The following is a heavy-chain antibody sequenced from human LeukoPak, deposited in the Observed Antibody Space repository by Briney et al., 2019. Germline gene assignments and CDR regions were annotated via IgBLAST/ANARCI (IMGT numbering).Heavy chain of an antibody. D-gene: IGHD3-10*01. J-gene: IGHJ4*02. CDR3: AKELLWFGEYPNGFDY. CDR2: ISYDGSNK. CDR1: GFTFSSYG. V-gene: IGHV3-30*18. Sequence: PGGSLRLSCAASGFTFSSYGMHWVRQAPGKGLEWVAVISYDGSNKYYADSVKGRFTISRDNSKNTLYLQMNSLRAEDTAVYYCAKELLWFGEYPNGFDYWGQGTLVTVSS.